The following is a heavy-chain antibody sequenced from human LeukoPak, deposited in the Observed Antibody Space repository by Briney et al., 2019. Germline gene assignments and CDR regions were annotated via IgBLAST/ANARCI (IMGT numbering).Heavy chain of an antibody. CDR2: INGDGSNT. Sequence: PGGSLRLSCAASGFTFSSHWMHWVRQAPGKGLVWVSRINGDGSNTTYADSVKGRFTISRDNAQNTLYLQMNSLRAEDTAVYHCARSKGWYSTDAFDIWGQGTMVTVSS. CDR3: ARSKGWYSTDAFDI. D-gene: IGHD6-19*01. J-gene: IGHJ3*02. V-gene: IGHV3-74*03. CDR1: GFTFSSHW.